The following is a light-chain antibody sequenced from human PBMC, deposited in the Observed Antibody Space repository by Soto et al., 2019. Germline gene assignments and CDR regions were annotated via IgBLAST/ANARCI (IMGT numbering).Light chain of an antibody. J-gene: IGLJ2*01. Sequence: QPVLTQPPSASGTPGQRVNISCSGSSSNIGSNYVYWYRQFPGTAPKLLIQRNNQRPSGVPARFSGSKSGTSASLAISGLRSEDEADYYCGGWDDSLSGPVFGGGPSSPS. CDR3: GGWDDSLSGPV. V-gene: IGLV1-47*01. CDR2: RNN. CDR1: SSNIGSNY.